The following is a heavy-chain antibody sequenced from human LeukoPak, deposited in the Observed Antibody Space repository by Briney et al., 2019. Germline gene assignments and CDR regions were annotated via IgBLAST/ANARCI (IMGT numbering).Heavy chain of an antibody. CDR3: ARDLDYGDYPS. CDR1: GFTFSSYG. CDR2: IRFDGRDK. D-gene: IGHD4-17*01. Sequence: GGSLRLSCAASGFTFSSYGMNWVRQAPGKGLEWVAFIRFDGRDKYYADSVKGRFTISRDNAKNSLYPQMNSLRAEDTAVYYCARDLDYGDYPSWGQGTLVTVSS. J-gene: IGHJ4*02. V-gene: IGHV3-30*02.